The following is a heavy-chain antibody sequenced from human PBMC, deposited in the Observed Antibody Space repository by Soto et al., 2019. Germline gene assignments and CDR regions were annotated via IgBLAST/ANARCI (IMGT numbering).Heavy chain of an antibody. V-gene: IGHV4-4*07. D-gene: IGHD6-13*01. CDR1: GGSISSFY. J-gene: IGHJ4*02. CDR2: SYGGGRN. CDR3: ARGSSRWDY. Sequence: QVQLQESGPGLVKPSETLSLTCTVSGGSISSFYWSWIRQPAGMGLEWIGRSYGGGRNHDNPSHKSRVTMSVDTSKNQFSLRLSSVTAADTAMYYCARGSSRWDYWGQGTLVTVSS.